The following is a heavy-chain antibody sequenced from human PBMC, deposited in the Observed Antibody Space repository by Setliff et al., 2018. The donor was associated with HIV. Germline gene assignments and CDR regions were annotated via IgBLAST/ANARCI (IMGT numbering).Heavy chain of an antibody. D-gene: IGHD3-10*01. CDR3: ASFYGDYGY. V-gene: IGHV3-43*01. J-gene: IGHJ4*01. Sequence: GGSLRLSCAASGFTFDDYTMHWVRQAPGKAPEWVSLISWDGYNTYYADSVQGRFTISRDNANNLLFLQMNNLRDEDTAVYYCASFYGDYGYWGHGTQVTVSS. CDR1: GFTFDDYT. CDR2: ISWDGYNT.